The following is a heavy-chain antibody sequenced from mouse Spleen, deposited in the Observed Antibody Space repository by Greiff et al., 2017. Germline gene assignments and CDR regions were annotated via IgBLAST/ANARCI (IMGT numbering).Heavy chain of an antibody. D-gene: IGHD2-4*01. CDR3: ARARSTMITTALYYAMDY. Sequence: EVKLEESGPGLVKPSQSLSLTCSVTGYSFTSCYFWYWIRPPPGNLLEWMGFISYDGSNNYNPSIKNRISITRDTSKNQFFLKLNSMTNEDTATYYCARARSTMITTALYYAMDYWGQGTSVTVSS. CDR1: GYSFTSCYF. V-gene: IGHV3-6*01. J-gene: IGHJ4*01. CDR2: ISYDGSN.